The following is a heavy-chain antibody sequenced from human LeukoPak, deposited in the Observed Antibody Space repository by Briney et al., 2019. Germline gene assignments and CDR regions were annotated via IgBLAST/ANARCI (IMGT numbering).Heavy chain of an antibody. CDR1: GFTFYDYG. D-gene: IGHD3-3*01. CDR3: AGDYDFWSGLIGH. CDR2: LNWYGGFT. V-gene: IGHV3-20*04. J-gene: IGHJ4*02. Sequence: PGGPLRLSCAASGFTFYDYGMIWVPEAPGKGLEWVSGLNWYGGFTRYAGFVKGRFNIHRDNGTNSLYLQMNSLRGEDTALYYCAGDYDFWSGLIGHWGQGTLVTVSS.